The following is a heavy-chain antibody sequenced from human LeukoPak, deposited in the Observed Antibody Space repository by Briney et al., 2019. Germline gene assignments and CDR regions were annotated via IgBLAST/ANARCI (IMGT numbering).Heavy chain of an antibody. V-gene: IGHV4-59*01. D-gene: IGHD3-16*01. CDR2: IYYSGST. J-gene: IGHJ4*02. CDR3: ARDGGGEYYFDY. CDR1: GGSISSYY. Sequence: SETLSLTCTVSGGSISSYYWSWIRQPPGKGLEWIGYIYYSGSTNYNPSLKSQVTISVDTSKNQFSLKLSSVTAADTAVYYCARDGGGEYYFDYWGQGTLVTVSS.